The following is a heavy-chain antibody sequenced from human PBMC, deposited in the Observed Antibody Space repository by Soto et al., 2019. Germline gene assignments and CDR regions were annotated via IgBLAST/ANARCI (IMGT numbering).Heavy chain of an antibody. D-gene: IGHD2-15*01. CDR1: GFTFTNAW. CDR2: IKNRDYGGTA. CDR3: STAGGTFYSRFDN. J-gene: IGHJ4*02. Sequence: PGGSLRLSCAASGFTFTNAWMNWVRQAPGKGLECVGRIKNRDYGGTADYGAPGKGRFSISRDDSRTTVYLQMDGLQTDDTAVYYCSTAGGTFYSRFDNWGKGTPVTVSS. V-gene: IGHV3-15*07.